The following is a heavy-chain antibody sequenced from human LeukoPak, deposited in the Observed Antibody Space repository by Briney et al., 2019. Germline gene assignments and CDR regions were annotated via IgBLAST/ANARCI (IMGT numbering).Heavy chain of an antibody. Sequence: GGSLRLSCAASGFTFTSHGMNWVRQAPGKGLEWVSGISSSGDITYYADSVKGRFTISRDNSKNTLYLQMNSLRAEDTAVYYCAKIAAANCGGDCYSGAYYFDYWGQGTLVTVSS. J-gene: IGHJ4*02. CDR3: AKIAAANCGGDCYSGAYYFDY. V-gene: IGHV3-23*01. CDR2: ISSSGDIT. D-gene: IGHD2-21*02. CDR1: GFTFTSHG.